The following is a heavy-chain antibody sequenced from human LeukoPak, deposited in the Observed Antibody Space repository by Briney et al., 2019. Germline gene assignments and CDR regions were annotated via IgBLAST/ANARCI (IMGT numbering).Heavy chain of an antibody. V-gene: IGHV3-48*03. CDR2: ISSSGSTI. D-gene: IGHD1-26*01. CDR1: GFTFSSYE. Sequence: GGSLRLSCAASGFTFSSYEMNWVRQAPGKGLEWVSYISSSGSTIYDADSVKGRFTISRDNAKTSLYLQMNSLRAEDTAVYYCARDPGRAFDYWGQGTLVTVSS. J-gene: IGHJ4*02. CDR3: ARDPGRAFDY.